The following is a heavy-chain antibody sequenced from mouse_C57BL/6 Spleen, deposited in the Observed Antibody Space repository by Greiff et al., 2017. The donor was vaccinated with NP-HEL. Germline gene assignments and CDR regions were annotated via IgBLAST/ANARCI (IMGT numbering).Heavy chain of an antibody. CDR1: GYTFTSYW. V-gene: IGHV1-72*01. CDR2: IDPNSGGT. J-gene: IGHJ4*01. Sequence: VKLQESGAELVKPGASVKLSCKASGYTFTSYWMHWVKQRPGRGLEWIGRIDPNSGGTKYNEKFKSKATLTVDKPSSTAYMQLSSLTSEDSAVYYCARGGYDGYDEYYAMDYWGQGTSVTVSS. D-gene: IGHD2-3*01. CDR3: ARGGYDGYDEYYAMDY.